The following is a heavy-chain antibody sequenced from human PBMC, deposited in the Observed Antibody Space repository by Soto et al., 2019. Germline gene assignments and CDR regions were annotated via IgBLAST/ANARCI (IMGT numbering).Heavy chain of an antibody. CDR1: GGTFSSYA. CDR3: ARVSGWSGSYRLYYYGMDV. CDR2: IIPIVGTA. D-gene: IGHD3-10*01. J-gene: IGHJ6*02. Sequence: QVQLVQSGAEVKKPGSSVKVSCKASGGTFSSYAISWVRQAPGQGLAWMGGIIPIVGTANYAKKFQGRVTITAAESTSTAYMELSRLRSEDTAVYYCARVSGWSGSYRLYYYGMDVWGQGTTVTVSS. V-gene: IGHV1-69*01.